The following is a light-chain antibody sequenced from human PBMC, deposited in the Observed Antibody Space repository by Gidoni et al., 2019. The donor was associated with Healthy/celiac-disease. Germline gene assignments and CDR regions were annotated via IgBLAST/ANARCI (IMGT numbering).Light chain of an antibody. J-gene: IGKJ1*01. CDR1: QGISSY. V-gene: IGKV1D-8*01. CDR2: AAS. CDR3: QQYYSCPWT. Sequence: VIWMTQSPSLLSASTGDRVTTSCRMSQGISSYVAWYQQKPGKAPELLIYAASTLQSRVPSRFRGSGSGTDFTLTISCLQSEDFATYYCQQYYSCPWTFGQGTKVEIK.